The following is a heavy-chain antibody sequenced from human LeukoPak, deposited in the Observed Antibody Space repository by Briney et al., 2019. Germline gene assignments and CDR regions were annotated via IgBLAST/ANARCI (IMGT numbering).Heavy chain of an antibody. CDR2: ISSSSSYI. CDR1: GFTFSSYS. Sequence: PGGSLRLSCAASGFTFSSYSMNWVRQAPGKGLEWVSSISSSSSYIYYADSVKGRFTISRDNAKNSLYLQMNSLRAEDTAVYYCARDLVATGRWFDPWGQGTLVTVSS. V-gene: IGHV3-21*01. CDR3: ARDLVATGRWFDP. J-gene: IGHJ5*02. D-gene: IGHD5-12*01.